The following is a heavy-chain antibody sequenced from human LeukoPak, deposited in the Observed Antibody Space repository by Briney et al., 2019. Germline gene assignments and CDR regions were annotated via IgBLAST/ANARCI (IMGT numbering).Heavy chain of an antibody. CDR2: IYTSGST. J-gene: IGHJ6*02. Sequence: SETLSLTCTVSGGSISSGSYYWSWIRQPAGKGLEWIGRIYTSGSTNYNPSLKSRVTISVDTSKNQFSLKLSSVTAADTAVYYCARASLMKDIVANTFAAYDYGMDVWGQGTTVTVSS. D-gene: IGHD5-12*01. CDR3: ARASLMKDIVANTFAAYDYGMDV. CDR1: GGSISSGSYY. V-gene: IGHV4-61*02.